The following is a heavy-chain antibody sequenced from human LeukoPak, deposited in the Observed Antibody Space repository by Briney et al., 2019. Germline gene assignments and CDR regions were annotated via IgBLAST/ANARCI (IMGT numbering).Heavy chain of an antibody. CDR3: AGYYGDSFQH. J-gene: IGHJ1*01. Sequence: SETLSLTCTVSGASISGWYWSWIRQPPGKGLEWIGYVYGSGYTNYNPSLKSRATISVDTSKNQFSLKLSSVTAADTAVYYCAGYYGDSFQHWGQGTLVTVSS. CDR1: GASISGWY. V-gene: IGHV4-59*08. D-gene: IGHD4-17*01. CDR2: VYGSGYT.